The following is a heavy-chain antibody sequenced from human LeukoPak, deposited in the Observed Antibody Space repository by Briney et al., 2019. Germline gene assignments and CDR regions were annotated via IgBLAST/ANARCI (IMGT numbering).Heavy chain of an antibody. V-gene: IGHV4-59*08. CDR3: SRHGDSGVGELGFGY. Sequence: PSETLSLTCTVSGGSINNYHWSWVRQPPGKGLEWIGYIYSSWGTNYNPSLTSRGTISLDTSKNQFPLNLKSVTAPDPAGYFCSRHGDSGVGELGFGYWGQGTLVTVSS. J-gene: IGHJ4*02. D-gene: IGHD3-10*01. CDR1: GGSINNYH. CDR2: IYSSWGT.